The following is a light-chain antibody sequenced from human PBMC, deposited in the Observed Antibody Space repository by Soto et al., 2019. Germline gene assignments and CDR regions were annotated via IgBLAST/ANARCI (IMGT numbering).Light chain of an antibody. CDR3: QQLNSHPRT. Sequence: DSPFTHSPFFLSSSVVYGLTISGLASQAIYSSLAWYQQKPGKAPKLLIFGASKLQSGVPSRFSGSGSGTEFTLTISSLQPEDFATYYCQQLNSHPRTFGQGTKVDIK. CDR1: QAIYSS. CDR2: GAS. V-gene: IGKV1-9*01. J-gene: IGKJ2*01.